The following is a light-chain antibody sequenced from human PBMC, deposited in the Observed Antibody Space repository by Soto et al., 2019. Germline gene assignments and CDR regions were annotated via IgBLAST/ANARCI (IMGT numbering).Light chain of an antibody. Sequence: QSARTQPASVSWSPGQSITISCTGTSSDVGTYNYVSWYQHRPGKAPKLMIYDVSYRPSGVSNRFSGSKSANTASLTISGLQAEDEADYYCSSYTTSNTQVFGGGTKLTVL. CDR1: SSDVGTYNY. CDR3: SSYTTSNTQV. J-gene: IGLJ3*02. CDR2: DVS. V-gene: IGLV2-14*01.